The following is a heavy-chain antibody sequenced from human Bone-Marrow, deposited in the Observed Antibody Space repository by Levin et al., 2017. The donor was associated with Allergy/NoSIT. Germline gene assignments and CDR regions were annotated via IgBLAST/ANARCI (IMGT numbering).Heavy chain of an antibody. CDR1: GSTFTSRF. D-gene: IGHD3-10*01. CDR3: ARDPSSPLYGSAMYYRGNFFEP. J-gene: IGHJ5*02. CDR2: ISPNSGNT. Sequence: NPGGSLRLSCKASGSTFTSRFIHWVRQAPGQGLEWMGWISPNSGNTQFAQKFEDRVTMTRDTSINTVYIQLTGLTFDDTAVYYCARDPSSPLYGSAMYYRGNFFEPWGQGTLVIVSS. V-gene: IGHV1-2*02.